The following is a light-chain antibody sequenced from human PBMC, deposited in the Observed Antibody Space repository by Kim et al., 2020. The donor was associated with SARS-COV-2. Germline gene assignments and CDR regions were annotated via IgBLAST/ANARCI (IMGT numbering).Light chain of an antibody. J-gene: IGLJ2*01. CDR3: SSYTSPSTVV. CDR2: DVS. CDR1: SSDVGVNNY. V-gene: IGLV2-14*03. Sequence: GQPTTASSPGTSSDVGVNNYVSCYQQHPGEAPSLMCCDVSRRPSGVSHRFSGSKSGNTASLTISGLAVEDEADYYCSSYTSPSTVVFGGGTQLTVL.